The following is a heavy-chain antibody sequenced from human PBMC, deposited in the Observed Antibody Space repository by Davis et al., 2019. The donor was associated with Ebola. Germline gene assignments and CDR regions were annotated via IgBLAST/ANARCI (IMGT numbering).Heavy chain of an antibody. D-gene: IGHD2-8*02. CDR1: GGSISSGGYY. CDR3: AREYHTGHDY. J-gene: IGHJ4*02. V-gene: IGHV4-31*03. CDR2: IYYSGST. Sequence: PSETLSLTCTVSGGSISSGGYYWSWIRQHPGKGLEWIGNIYYSGSTYYNPSLKSRLTISIDTSKNQFSLKLSSVTAADTAVYYCAREYHTGHDYWGQGTLVTVSS.